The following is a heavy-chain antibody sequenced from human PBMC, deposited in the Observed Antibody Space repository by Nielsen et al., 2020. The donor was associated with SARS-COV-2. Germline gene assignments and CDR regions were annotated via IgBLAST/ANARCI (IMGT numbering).Heavy chain of an antibody. V-gene: IGHV4-30-4*02. CDR1: GGSISSGDYS. Sequence: SETLSLTCTVSGGSISSGDYSWSWIRQPPGKGLEWIGYISYSGGTSYNPSLKSRITLSMDTSKNQFSLKVRSVTAADTAVYYCARDEIFDLYGVDVWGQGTTVIVSS. CDR3: ARDEIFDLYGVDV. J-gene: IGHJ6*02. CDR2: ISYSGGT. D-gene: IGHD3-3*01.